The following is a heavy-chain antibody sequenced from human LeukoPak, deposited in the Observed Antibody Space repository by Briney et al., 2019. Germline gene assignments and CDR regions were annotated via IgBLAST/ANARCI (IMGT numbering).Heavy chain of an antibody. D-gene: IGHD4-17*01. CDR1: GLTFSNYA. J-gene: IGHJ3*02. CDR3: SKDPNGDYVGAFDM. V-gene: IGHV3-23*01. CDR2: ITGSGRGT. Sequence: GGSLTLSCTASGLTFSNYATTWVRQAPGKGLEWVSSITGSGRGTYYADSVKGRFSVSRDNFQNTVFLHMDSLRADDTALYYCSKDPNGDYVGAFDMGGQGQWSPSLQ.